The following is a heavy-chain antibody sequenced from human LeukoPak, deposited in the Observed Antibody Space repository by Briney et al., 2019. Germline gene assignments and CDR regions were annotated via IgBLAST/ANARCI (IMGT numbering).Heavy chain of an antibody. Sequence: PGGSLRLSCAASGFPFANYAMHWVRQSPGKGLEWVSSINSNSDKIDYADSVEGRFTISRDDAKNSLYLQMNSLRPEDTALYYCGKEVSRKVDGTVIDHWGQGTLVTVSS. CDR2: INSNSDKI. CDR3: GKEVSRKVDGTVIDH. CDR1: GFPFANYA. J-gene: IGHJ4*02. D-gene: IGHD1-1*01. V-gene: IGHV3-9*01.